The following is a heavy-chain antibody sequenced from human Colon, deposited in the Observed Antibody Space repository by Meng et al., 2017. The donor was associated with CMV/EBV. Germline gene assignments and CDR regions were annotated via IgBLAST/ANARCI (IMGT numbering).Heavy chain of an antibody. CDR1: GDSISSNF. CDR2: IYYSGSP. D-gene: IGHD2-2*01. CDR3: AKTGGSDTSLAS. V-gene: IGHV4-59*01. Sequence: GSLRLSCTVSGDSISSNFWTWIRQPPGRGLEWIGHIYYSGSPYYNPSLNSRVTISLDTSRNQFSLMLTSVTAADTALYYCAKTGGSDTSLASWGQGTVVTSPQ. J-gene: IGHJ4*02.